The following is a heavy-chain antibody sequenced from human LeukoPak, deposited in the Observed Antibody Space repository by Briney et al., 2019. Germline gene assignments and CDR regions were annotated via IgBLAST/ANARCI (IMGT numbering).Heavy chain of an antibody. CDR3: AREGVDYSSSWYYFDY. D-gene: IGHD6-13*01. V-gene: IGHV3-30*04. Sequence: GGSLRLSCAASGFTFSSYAMHWVRQAPGKGLEWVAVISYDGGNKYYTDSVKGRFTISRDNSKNTLYLQMNSLRAEDTAVYYCAREGVDYSSSWYYFDYWGQGTLVTVSS. CDR1: GFTFSSYA. CDR2: ISYDGGNK. J-gene: IGHJ4*02.